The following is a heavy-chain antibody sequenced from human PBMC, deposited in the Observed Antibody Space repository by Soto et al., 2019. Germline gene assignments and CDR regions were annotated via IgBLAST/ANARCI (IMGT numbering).Heavy chain of an antibody. V-gene: IGHV3-23*01. CDR2: ISGSDGKT. Sequence: GGSLRLSCTTSGFSFASFAMTWVRQAPGKGLEWVATISGSDGKTYYADSVKGRFSISRDTSRNTLYLQMNSPRADDTAIYYCAKWSYLDYWGQGTRVTVSS. D-gene: IGHD3-3*01. CDR3: AKWSYLDY. CDR1: GFSFASFA. J-gene: IGHJ4*02.